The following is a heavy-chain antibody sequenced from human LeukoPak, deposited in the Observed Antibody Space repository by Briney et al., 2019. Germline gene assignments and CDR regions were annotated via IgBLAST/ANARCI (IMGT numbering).Heavy chain of an antibody. CDR1: GLIFSDYW. V-gene: IGHV3-7*05. D-gene: IGHD2-21*02. CDR3: ARDCGSDCSQAFDI. J-gene: IGHJ3*02. CDR2: IKVDGIEK. Sequence: GGSLRLSCVASGLIFSDYWMSWVRQAPGKGPEWVANIKVDGIEKHYVDSVEGRFTISRDNAKNSLYLQMNSLRVEDTAVYYCARDCGSDCSQAFDIWGQGTMVTVSS.